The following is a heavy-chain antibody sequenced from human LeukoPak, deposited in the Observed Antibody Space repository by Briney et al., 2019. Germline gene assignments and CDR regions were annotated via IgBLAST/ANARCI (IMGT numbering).Heavy chain of an antibody. CDR2: IYYSGST. D-gene: IGHD5-24*01. CDR1: GGSISSSSYY. CDR3: ASGRDRYNIYYYYMDV. Sequence: SETLSLTCTVSGGSISSSSYYWGWIRQPPGKGLEWIGSIYYSGSTYYNPSLKSRVTISVDTSKNQFSLKLSSVTAADTAVYYCASGRDRYNIYYYYMDVWGKGTTVTVSS. V-gene: IGHV4-39*01. J-gene: IGHJ6*03.